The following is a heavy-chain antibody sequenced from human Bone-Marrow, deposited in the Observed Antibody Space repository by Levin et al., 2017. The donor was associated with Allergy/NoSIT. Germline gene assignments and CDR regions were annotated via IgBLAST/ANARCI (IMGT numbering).Heavy chain of an antibody. J-gene: IGHJ4*02. CDR2: INGTGDET. V-gene: IGHV3-23*01. CDR1: GFIFSDYA. Sequence: GGSLRLSCTASGFIFSDYAMSWVRQAPGKGLEWVSGINGTGDETWYADSVKGRFTVSRDNFKNTLDLQMNSLRAEDTAIYYCAKDYHGANVLFGSWGQGTLVTVSS. CDR3: AKDYHGANVLFGS. D-gene: IGHD4/OR15-4a*01.